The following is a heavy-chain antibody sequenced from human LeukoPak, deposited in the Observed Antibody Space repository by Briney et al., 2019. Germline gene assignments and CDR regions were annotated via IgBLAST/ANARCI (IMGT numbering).Heavy chain of an antibody. CDR2: IYYSGST. Sequence: SQTLSLTCTVSGGSISSGDYYWSWIRQPPGKGLEWIGYIYYSGSTYYNPSLKSRVTISVDTSKNQLSLKLSSVTAADTAVYYCARDVADTAMGFDYWGQGTLVTVSS. CDR3: ARDVADTAMGFDY. CDR1: GGSISSGDYY. V-gene: IGHV4-30-4*08. J-gene: IGHJ4*02. D-gene: IGHD5-18*01.